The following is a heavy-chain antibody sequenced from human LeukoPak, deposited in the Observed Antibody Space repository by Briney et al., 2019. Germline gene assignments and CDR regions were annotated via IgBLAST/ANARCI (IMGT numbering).Heavy chain of an antibody. V-gene: IGHV3-15*01. CDR1: GFTFNDAW. J-gene: IGHJ4*02. Sequence: PGGSLRLSCAASGFTFNDAWMNWVRQGSGKGLEWVGRIKSKTDGGTTDYAAPVKGRFTISRDDSKNILYLQMSSLKIEDTAVYYCSTGRLDYWGQGILVTVSS. CDR3: STGRLDY. CDR2: IKSKTDGGTT.